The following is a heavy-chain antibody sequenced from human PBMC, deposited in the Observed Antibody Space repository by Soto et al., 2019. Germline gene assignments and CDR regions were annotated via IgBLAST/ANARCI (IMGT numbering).Heavy chain of an antibody. J-gene: IGHJ2*01. CDR3: VRLGSTVTTWDWYFDL. CDR1: GGSISTSYYY. V-gene: IGHV4-39*01. Sequence: QLQLQESGPGPVKPSETLSLTCTVSGGSISTSYYYWGWIRQPPGKGLEWIGSIYYSGSTYYNPSLKSRVTISVDTSKNQFFLKLSSVTAADTAVYYCVRLGSTVTTWDWYFDLRGRGTLVTVSS. D-gene: IGHD4-17*01. CDR2: IYYSGST.